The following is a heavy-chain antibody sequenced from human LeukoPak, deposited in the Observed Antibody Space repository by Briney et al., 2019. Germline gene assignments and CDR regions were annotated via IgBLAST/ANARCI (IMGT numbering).Heavy chain of an antibody. D-gene: IGHD3-22*01. CDR3: ARTYYYDSSGYSPLDY. CDR2: INHSGST. CDR1: GGSFSGYY. J-gene: IGHJ4*02. Sequence: SETLSPTCAVYGGSFSGYYWSWIRQPPGKGLEWIGEINHSGSTNYNPSLKSRVTISVDTSKNQFSLKLSSVTAADTAVYYCARTYYYDSSGYSPLDYWGQGTLVTVSS. V-gene: IGHV4-34*01.